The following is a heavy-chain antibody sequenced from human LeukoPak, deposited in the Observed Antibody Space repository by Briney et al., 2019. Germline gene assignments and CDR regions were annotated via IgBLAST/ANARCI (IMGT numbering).Heavy chain of an antibody. V-gene: IGHV3-53*01. CDR3: ARGLGYCTSTTCLLPFDY. CDR2: IYSGGST. J-gene: IGHJ4*02. Sequence: GGSLGLSCAASGFTVSTYYMTWVRQAPGKGLECVSVIYSGGSTYYADSVKGRFTVSRDNSKNTLYLQMNSLRAEDTAMYYCARGLGYCTSTTCLLPFDYWGQGTLVTVS. CDR1: GFTVSTYY. D-gene: IGHD2-2*01.